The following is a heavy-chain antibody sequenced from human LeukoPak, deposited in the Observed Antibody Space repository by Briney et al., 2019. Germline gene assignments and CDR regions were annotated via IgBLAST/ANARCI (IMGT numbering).Heavy chain of an antibody. CDR2: IYYSGST. V-gene: IGHV4-59*08. D-gene: IGHD3-10*01. Sequence: SETLSLTCTVSGGSISNNYWSWIRQPPGKGLEWIGYIYYSGSTNYNPSLKSRVTISVDTSKNQFSLKLSSVTAADTAVYYCAPSRGRWFGEHYFDYWGQGTLVTVSS. J-gene: IGHJ4*02. CDR1: GGSISNNY. CDR3: APSRGRWFGEHYFDY.